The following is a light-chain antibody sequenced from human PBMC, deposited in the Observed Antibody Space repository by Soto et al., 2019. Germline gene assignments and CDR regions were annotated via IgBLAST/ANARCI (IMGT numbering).Light chain of an antibody. J-gene: IGLJ3*02. V-gene: IGLV8-61*01. CDR3: ALYMGSGIWV. CDR2: STN. CDR1: SGSVSTSYY. Sequence: QTVVTQAPSLSVSPGRTVTLTCGLSSGSVSTSYYPSWYQQTPGQAPRTLIYSTNTRSSGVPDRFSGSILGNKAALTITGAQADDEADYYCALYMGSGIWVFGGGTQLTVL.